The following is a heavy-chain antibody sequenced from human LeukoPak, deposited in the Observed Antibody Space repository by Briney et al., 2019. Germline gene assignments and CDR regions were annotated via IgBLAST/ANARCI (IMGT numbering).Heavy chain of an antibody. CDR2: IWYDGSDK. CDR1: GFTFSSYG. Sequence: GGSLRLSCAASGFTFSSYGMHWVRQAPGKGLEWVAVIWYDGSDKNYADSVKGRFAISRDNFKNTLDLQMNSLRTEDTAVYYCAKFTLVATADYWGQGTLVTVSS. J-gene: IGHJ4*02. D-gene: IGHD5-12*01. CDR3: AKFTLVATADY. V-gene: IGHV3-30*02.